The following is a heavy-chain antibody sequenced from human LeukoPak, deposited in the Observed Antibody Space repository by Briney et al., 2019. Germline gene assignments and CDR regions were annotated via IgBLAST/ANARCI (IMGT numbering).Heavy chain of an antibody. J-gene: IGHJ4*02. D-gene: IGHD3-22*01. CDR1: GASISSYY. CDR2: IDYSGGTNYNT. CDR3: ARGRLRRSWTSNSSGGAWNDY. V-gene: IGHV4-59*01. Sequence: SETLSLTCSVSGASISSYYWSWIRQPPGKGLEWIGYIDYSGGTNYNTNYNPSLRSRVTISVDTSKNQFSLNLSSVTAADTAVYYCARGRLRRSWTSNSSGGAWNDYWGQGTLVTVSS.